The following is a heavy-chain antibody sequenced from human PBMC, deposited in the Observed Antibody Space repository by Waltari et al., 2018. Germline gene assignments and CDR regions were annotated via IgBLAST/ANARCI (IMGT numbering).Heavy chain of an antibody. D-gene: IGHD4-17*01. V-gene: IGHV3-11*04. CDR3: ARPMPTSDYHDVFDM. Sequence: QVQLVESGGGLVKPGGSLSLSCAASGFTFSDYYMTWIRQAPGKGREWISYISSVGSTMYYADSVKGRFTISRYNAKNLVYLQLDSLSAEDTAMYYCARPMPTSDYHDVFDMWGQGTMVTVSS. CDR1: GFTFSDYY. J-gene: IGHJ3*02. CDR2: ISSVGSTM.